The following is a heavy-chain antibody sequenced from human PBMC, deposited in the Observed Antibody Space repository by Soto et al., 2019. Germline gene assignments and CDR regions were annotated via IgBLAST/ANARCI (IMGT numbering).Heavy chain of an antibody. CDR3: GKERRGSGWSVCDF. CDR1: GFIFRDYA. CDR2: ISGSGDSA. V-gene: IGHV3-23*01. D-gene: IGHD6-19*01. J-gene: IGHJ4*02. Sequence: VQLLESGGGLVQPGGSLRLSCAASGFIFRDYAMNWVRQAPGEGLELVSDISGSGDSARYADSVKGRFTISRDNSRDTLYLHMNSLRVDDTAVYYCGKERRGSGWSVCDFWGQGDLVTVSS.